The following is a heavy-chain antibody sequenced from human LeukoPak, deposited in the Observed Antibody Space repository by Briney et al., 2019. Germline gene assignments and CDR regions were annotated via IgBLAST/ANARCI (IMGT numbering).Heavy chain of an antibody. D-gene: IGHD1-26*01. J-gene: IGHJ5*01. CDR2: ISGSGGST. CDR1: GFTFSSYA. V-gene: IGHV3-23*01. CDR3: AKDPSYSGSYLQRFDP. Sequence: VGSLRLSCAASGFTFSSYAMSWVRQAPGKGLEWVSAISGSGGSTYYADSVKGRFTISRDNSKNTLYLQMNSLIAEDTAVYYCAKDPSYSGSYLQRFDPWGQGTLVTVSS.